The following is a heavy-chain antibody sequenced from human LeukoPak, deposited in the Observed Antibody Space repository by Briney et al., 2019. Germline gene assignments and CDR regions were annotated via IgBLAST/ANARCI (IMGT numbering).Heavy chain of an antibody. CDR2: IKQDGSEK. D-gene: IGHD4-17*01. CDR3: ARGVYGDSHFDY. CDR1: GFIFNSYW. V-gene: IGHV3-7*03. J-gene: IGHJ4*02. Sequence: GGSLRLSCAASGFIFNSYWMSWVRQAPGMGLEWVANIKQDGSEKYYVDSVKGRFTISRDNAKNSLYLQMNYLRAEDTAVYYCARGVYGDSHFDYWGQGTLVIVSS.